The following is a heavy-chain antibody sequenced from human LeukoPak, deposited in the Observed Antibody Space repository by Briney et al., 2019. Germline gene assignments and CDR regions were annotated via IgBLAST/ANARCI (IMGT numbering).Heavy chain of an antibody. CDR3: ARAFDYGEYYFDY. J-gene: IGHJ4*02. V-gene: IGHV1-69*13. Sequence: SVKVSCKASGYTFTGYYMHWVRQAPGQGLEWMGGIIPIFGTANYAQKFQARVTITADESTSTAYMELSSLRSEDTAVYYCARAFDYGEYYFDYWGQGTLVTVSS. D-gene: IGHD4-17*01. CDR2: IIPIFGTA. CDR1: GYTFTGYY.